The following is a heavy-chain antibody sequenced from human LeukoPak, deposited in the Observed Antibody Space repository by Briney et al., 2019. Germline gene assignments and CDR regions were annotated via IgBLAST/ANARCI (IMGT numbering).Heavy chain of an antibody. J-gene: IGHJ4*02. CDR2: IYYSGST. CDR3: ARFGIPFDY. D-gene: IGHD2-21*01. V-gene: IGHV4-59*08. CDR1: GGSISSYY. Sequence: SETLSLTCTVSGGSISSYYWSWIRQPPGKGLEWIGYIYYSGSTNYNPSLKSRVTISVDTSKNQFSLKLSSVTAADTAVYYCARFGIPFDYWGQGTLVTVSS.